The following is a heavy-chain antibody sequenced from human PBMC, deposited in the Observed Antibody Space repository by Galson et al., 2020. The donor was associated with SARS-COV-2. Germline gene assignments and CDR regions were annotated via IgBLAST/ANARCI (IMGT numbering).Heavy chain of an antibody. J-gene: IGHJ3*02. CDR1: GGSISGDY. V-gene: IGHV4-59*08. CDR2: IYYSGST. Sequence: ASETLSLTCTVSGGSISGDYWSWIRQPPDRGLEWIGYIYYSGSTNYNPSLRSRVTMSVDTSKNQVSLRMSFVTAADTAVYYCARHEYSGNGFFDIWGQGTMVTVSS. D-gene: IGHD4-4*01. CDR3: ARHEYSGNGFFDI.